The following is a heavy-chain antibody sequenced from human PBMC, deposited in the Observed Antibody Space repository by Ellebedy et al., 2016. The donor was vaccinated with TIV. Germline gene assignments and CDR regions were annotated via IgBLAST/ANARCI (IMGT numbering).Heavy chain of an antibody. CDR1: GFTFSSYG. CDR3: AREPMVRGVIRRGYAMDV. CDR2: IWYDGSNK. V-gene: IGHV3-33*01. J-gene: IGHJ6*02. Sequence: GESLKISXAASGFTFSSYGMHWVPQAPGKGLEWVAVIWYDGSNKYYADSVKGRFTISRDNSKNTLYLQMNSLRAEDTAVYYCAREPMVRGVIRRGYAMDVWGQGTTVTVSS. D-gene: IGHD3-10*01.